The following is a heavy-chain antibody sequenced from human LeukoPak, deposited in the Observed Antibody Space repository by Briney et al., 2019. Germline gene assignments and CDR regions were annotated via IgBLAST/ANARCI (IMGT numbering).Heavy chain of an antibody. D-gene: IGHD5-24*01. J-gene: IGHJ4*02. V-gene: IGHV4-59*08. CDR2: IYYSGST. CDR1: GGSISSYY. CDR3: ARLPPRWPYPDY. Sequence: PSETLSLTCTVSGGSISSYYWSWLRQPPGKGLEWIGYIYYSGSTNYNPSLKSRVTISVDTSKNQFSLKLSSVTAADTAVYYCARLPPRWPYPDYWGQGTLVTVSS.